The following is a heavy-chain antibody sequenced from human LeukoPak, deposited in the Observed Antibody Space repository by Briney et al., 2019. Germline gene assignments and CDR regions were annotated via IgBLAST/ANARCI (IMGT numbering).Heavy chain of an antibody. J-gene: IGHJ4*02. CDR2: IYPGDSDT. Sequence: GESLKISCKGSGYSFSSSWIGWVRQMPGKGLEWMGVIYPGDSDTRYSPSFQGQVTISADKSISTAYLQWSSLKASDTAMYYCASGLGATTGAFDYWGQGTLVTVSS. CDR3: ASGLGATTGAFDY. D-gene: IGHD1-26*01. CDR1: GYSFSSSW. V-gene: IGHV5-51*01.